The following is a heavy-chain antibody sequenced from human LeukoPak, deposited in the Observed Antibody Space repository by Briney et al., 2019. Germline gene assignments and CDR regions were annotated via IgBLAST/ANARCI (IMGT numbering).Heavy chain of an antibody. J-gene: IGHJ5*02. CDR1: GGSFSGYY. D-gene: IGHD1-1*01. CDR2: INHSGST. Sequence: PSETLSLTCAVYGGSFSGYYWSWIRQPRGKWLEWIGEINHSGSTNYNPSLKSRVTISVDTSKNQFSLKLSSVTAADTAVYYCAATGTILGDWFDPWGQGTLVTVSS. CDR3: AATGTILGDWFDP. V-gene: IGHV4-34*01.